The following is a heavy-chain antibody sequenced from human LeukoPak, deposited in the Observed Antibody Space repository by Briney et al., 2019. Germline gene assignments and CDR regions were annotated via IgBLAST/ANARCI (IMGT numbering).Heavy chain of an antibody. CDR3: ARGSGILTGYYPGGYFDY. D-gene: IGHD3-9*01. J-gene: IGHJ4*02. CDR2: IIPIFGTA. Sequence: SVTVSCKASGGTFSSYAISWVRQAPGQGLEWMGGIIPIFGTANYAQKFQGRVTITADESTSTAYMELSSLRSEDTAVYYCARGSGILTGYYPGGYFDYWGQGTLVTVAS. CDR1: GGTFSSYA. V-gene: IGHV1-69*01.